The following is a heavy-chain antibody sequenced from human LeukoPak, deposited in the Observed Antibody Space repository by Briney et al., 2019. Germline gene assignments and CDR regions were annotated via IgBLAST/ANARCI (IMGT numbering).Heavy chain of an antibody. D-gene: IGHD3-22*01. V-gene: IGHV1-69*06. Sequence: ASVKVSCKASGYTFTSYDISWVRQAPGQGLEWMGGIIPIFGTANYAQKFQGRVTITADKSTSTAYMELSSLRSEDTAVYYCASYRGLYYYDSSGQYYFDYWGQGTLVTVSS. J-gene: IGHJ4*02. CDR1: GYTFTSYD. CDR2: IIPIFGTA. CDR3: ASYRGLYYYDSSGQYYFDY.